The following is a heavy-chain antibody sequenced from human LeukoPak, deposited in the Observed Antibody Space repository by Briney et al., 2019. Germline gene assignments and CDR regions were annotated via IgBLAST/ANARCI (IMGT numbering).Heavy chain of an antibody. Sequence: GGSLRLSCAASGFTFNYAWMSWVRQVPGKGLGWVGQTVSEIDGGTTDYATPVKGRFTISRDDSRSTLYLQMNSLKIEDTAVYYCTTDEDWNYARKDVWGQGATVIVSS. CDR1: GFTFNYAW. V-gene: IGHV3-15*04. J-gene: IGHJ6*02. CDR3: TTDEDWNYARKDV. CDR2: TVSEIDGGTT. D-gene: IGHD1-7*01.